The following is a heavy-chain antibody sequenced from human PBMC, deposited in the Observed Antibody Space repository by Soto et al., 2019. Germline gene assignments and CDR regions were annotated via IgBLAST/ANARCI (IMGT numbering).Heavy chain of an antibody. V-gene: IGHV4-34*01. Sequence: QVQLQQWGAGLLKPSETLSLTCAVYGGSFSGYYWSWIRHPPGKGLEWIGEINHSGSTNYNPSLKSRVTISVDTSKNQFSLKLSSVTAADTAVYYCARGGIAAAGQGRTFDPWGQGTLVTVSS. D-gene: IGHD6-13*01. CDR3: ARGGIAAAGQGRTFDP. CDR1: GGSFSGYY. J-gene: IGHJ5*02. CDR2: INHSGST.